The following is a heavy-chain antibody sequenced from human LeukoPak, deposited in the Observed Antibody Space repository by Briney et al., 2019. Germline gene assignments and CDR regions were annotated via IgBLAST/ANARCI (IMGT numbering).Heavy chain of an antibody. CDR3: AKGPRYCSSTSCYRGDY. Sequence: PGGSLRLSCAASGFTFSNYAMTWVRQAPGKGLQWVLSMSDSGTSTDYADSVKGRFTIARDNSKNTVYLQMNSLRAGDTAVYYCAKGPRYCSSTSCYRGDYWGQGTLVTVSS. CDR2: MSDSGTST. D-gene: IGHD2-2*01. J-gene: IGHJ4*02. CDR1: GFTFSNYA. V-gene: IGHV3-23*01.